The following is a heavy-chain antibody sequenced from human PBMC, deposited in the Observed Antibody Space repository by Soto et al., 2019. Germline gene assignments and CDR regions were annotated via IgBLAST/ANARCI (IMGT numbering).Heavy chain of an antibody. CDR1: GGSISRYY. Sequence: SETRSLTCTVSGGSISRYYWSWIRQPPGKGLEWIGYIYYSGGSNYNPPLKSRVTISVDTSKNQFSLKLSSVTAADTAVYYCASLGSLSGPNWFHPWGQGTLVTVSS. CDR2: IYYSGGS. J-gene: IGHJ5*01. V-gene: IGHV4-59*08. D-gene: IGHD3-10*01. CDR3: ASLGSLSGPNWFHP.